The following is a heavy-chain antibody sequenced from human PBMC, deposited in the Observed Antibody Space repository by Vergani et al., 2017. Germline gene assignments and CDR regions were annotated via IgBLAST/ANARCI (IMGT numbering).Heavy chain of an antibody. CDR1: GFTFSSYS. D-gene: IGHD5-18*01. CDR3: ARDYLAMTNWFDP. CDR2: ISSSSSYI. Sequence: EVQLVESGGGLVKPGGSLRLSCAASGFTFSSYSMNWVRQAPGKGLEWVSSISSSSSYIYYAASVKGRFTISRDKAKNSLYLQMNSLRAEDTAVYYCARDYLAMTNWFDPWGQGTLVTVSS. V-gene: IGHV3-21*01. J-gene: IGHJ5*02.